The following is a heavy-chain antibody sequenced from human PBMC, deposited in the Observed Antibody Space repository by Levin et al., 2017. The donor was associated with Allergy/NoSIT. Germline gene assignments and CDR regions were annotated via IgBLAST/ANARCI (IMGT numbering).Heavy chain of an antibody. CDR3: ARGSGEGVATIRHPSVGGYNWFDP. D-gene: IGHD5-12*01. V-gene: IGHV4-31*03. CDR2: IYYSGST. Sequence: SQTLSLTCTVSGGSISSGGYYWSWIRQHPGKGLEWIGYIYYSGSTYYNPSLKSRVTISVDTPKNQFSLKLSSVTAADTAVYYCARGSGEGVATIRHPSVGGYNWFDPWGQGTLVTVSS. J-gene: IGHJ5*02. CDR1: GGSISSGGYY.